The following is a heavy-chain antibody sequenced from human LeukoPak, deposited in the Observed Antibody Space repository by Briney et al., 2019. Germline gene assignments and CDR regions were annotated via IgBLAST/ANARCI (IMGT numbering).Heavy chain of an antibody. CDR1: GFTFSSYW. V-gene: IGHV3-7*01. CDR2: IKQDGSEK. J-gene: IGHJ4*02. CDR3: ARDIFSYGTRLLDY. D-gene: IGHD5-18*01. Sequence: GGSLRLSCAASGFTFSSYWMSWVRQAPGKGLEWVANIKQDGSEKYYVDSVKGRFTISRDNAKNSLYLQMNSLRAEDTAVYYCARDIFSYGTRLLDYWGQGTLVTVSS.